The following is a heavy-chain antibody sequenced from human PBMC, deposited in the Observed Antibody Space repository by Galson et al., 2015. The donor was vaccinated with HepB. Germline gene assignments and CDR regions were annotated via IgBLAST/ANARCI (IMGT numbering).Heavy chain of an antibody. CDR1: GFTFSSYA. Sequence: SLRLSCAASGFTFSSYAMSWVRQAPGKGLEWVSAVSGSGGSTYYADSVKGQFTISRDNSKNTLYLQMNSLRAEDTAVYYCAKVLWNYGDYVSFDYWGQGTLVTVSS. D-gene: IGHD4-17*01. CDR3: AKVLWNYGDYVSFDY. V-gene: IGHV3-23*01. J-gene: IGHJ4*02. CDR2: VSGSGGST.